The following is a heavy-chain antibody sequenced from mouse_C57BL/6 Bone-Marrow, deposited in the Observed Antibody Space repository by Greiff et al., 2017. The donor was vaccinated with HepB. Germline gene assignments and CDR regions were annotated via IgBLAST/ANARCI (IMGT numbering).Heavy chain of an antibody. CDR3: TREGSSYLCFDY. Sequence: EVKLMESGEGLVKPGGSLKLSCAASGFTFSSYAMSWVRQTPEKRLEWVAYISSGGDYIYYADTVKGRFTISRDNARNTLYLQMSSLKSEDTAMYYCTREGSSYLCFDYWGQGTTLTVSS. V-gene: IGHV5-9-1*02. D-gene: IGHD1-1*01. CDR1: GFTFSSYA. J-gene: IGHJ2*01. CDR2: ISSGGDYI.